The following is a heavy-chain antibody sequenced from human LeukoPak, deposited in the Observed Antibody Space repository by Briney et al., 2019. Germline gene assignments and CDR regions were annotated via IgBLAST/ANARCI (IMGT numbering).Heavy chain of an antibody. CDR3: ARGIWRDRDSSGWSPFDY. V-gene: IGHV4-39*07. CDR1: GGSISSSSYY. CDR2: IYYSGST. D-gene: IGHD6-19*01. J-gene: IGHJ4*02. Sequence: SETLSLTCTVSGGSISSSSYYWGWIRQPPGKGLEWIGSIYYSGSTYYNPSLKSRVTISVDTSKNQFSLKLSSVTAADTAVYYCARGIWRDRDSSGWSPFDYWGQGTLVTVSS.